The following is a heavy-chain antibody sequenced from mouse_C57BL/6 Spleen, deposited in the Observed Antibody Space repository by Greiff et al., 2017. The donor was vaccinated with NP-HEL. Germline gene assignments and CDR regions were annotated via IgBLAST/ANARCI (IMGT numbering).Heavy chain of an antibody. Sequence: EVKLVESGGGLVKPGGSLKLSCAASGFTFSSYAMSWVRQTPGKRLEWVATISAGGSYTYYPDNVKGRFTISRDNAKNNLYLQMSHLKSEDTAMYYCARDPYAMDYWGQGTSVTVSS. CDR1: GFTFSSYA. CDR2: ISAGGSYT. V-gene: IGHV5-4*01. J-gene: IGHJ4*01. CDR3: ARDPYAMDY.